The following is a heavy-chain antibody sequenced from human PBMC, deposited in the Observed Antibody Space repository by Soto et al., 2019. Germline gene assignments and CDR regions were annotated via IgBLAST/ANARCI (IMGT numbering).Heavy chain of an antibody. CDR3: AREGVRGMDV. J-gene: IGHJ6*02. Sequence: QVQLVQSGAEVKKPGGSVKVSCKASGYTFTSYDINWVRQATGQGLEWMGWTNPNSGNTGYAQKFHSRITMTRNTSISTAYMELSSLISQDTAVYYCAREGVRGMDVWGQGTTVTVSS. D-gene: IGHD3-16*01. CDR1: GYTFTSYD. CDR2: TNPNSGNT. V-gene: IGHV1-8*01.